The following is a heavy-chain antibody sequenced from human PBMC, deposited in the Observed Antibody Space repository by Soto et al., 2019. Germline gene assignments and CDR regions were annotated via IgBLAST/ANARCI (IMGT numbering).Heavy chain of an antibody. CDR1: GAPITSYY. J-gene: IGHJ4*02. Sequence: QVQLQQSGPGLVKPSETLSLTCAVSGAPITSYYWSWIRQPPGKGLEWIGNIYYNGGTNYNPSLKRRITILAHTAENQFSLRLTSVTAADTAVYFCARVKYCTGKSCYCYDSWGQGALVTVSS. CDR2: IYYNGGT. D-gene: IGHD2-8*02. CDR3: ARVKYCTGKSCYCYDS. V-gene: IGHV4-59*01.